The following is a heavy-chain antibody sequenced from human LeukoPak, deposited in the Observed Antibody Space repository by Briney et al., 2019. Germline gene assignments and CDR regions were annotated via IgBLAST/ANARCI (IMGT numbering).Heavy chain of an antibody. CDR1: GGSISSYY. V-gene: IGHV4-59*08. CDR2: LYYSGST. CDR3: ARHVGNSGSGSYLTYFDY. J-gene: IGHJ4*02. D-gene: IGHD3-10*01. Sequence: SDTLSLTCTLSGGSISSYYWSCIRQPPGKGLEWIGNLYYSGSTHYNPSLKSRVTISVDTSKNQFSLKLSSVTAADTAVYYCARHVGNSGSGSYLTYFDYWGQGTLVTVSS.